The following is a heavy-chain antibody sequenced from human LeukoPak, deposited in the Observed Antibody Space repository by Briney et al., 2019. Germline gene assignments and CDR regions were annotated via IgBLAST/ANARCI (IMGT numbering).Heavy chain of an antibody. CDR2: IYHRGST. CDR3: ARGDSATAFDI. V-gene: IGHV4-34*01. J-gene: IGHJ3*02. Sequence: SETLSLTCAVSGGSFSGYYWSWIRQPPGKGLEWIGEIYHRGSTNYNTSLTGRDTISVDTCKKQFSLKLSSVTAADTAVYYCARGDSATAFDIWGQGTMVTVSS. CDR1: GGSFSGYY. D-gene: IGHD6-25*01.